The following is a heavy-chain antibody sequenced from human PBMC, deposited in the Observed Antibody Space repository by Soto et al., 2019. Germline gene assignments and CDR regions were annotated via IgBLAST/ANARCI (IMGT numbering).Heavy chain of an antibody. J-gene: IGHJ4*02. Sequence: SETLSLTCTVSGGSISSGGYYWSWIRQHPGKGLEWIGYIYYSGSTYYNPSLKSRVTISVDTSKNQFSLKLSSVTAADTAVYYCARTRAARGYSGYAYDYWGQGTLVTVSS. V-gene: IGHV4-31*03. D-gene: IGHD5-12*01. CDR1: GGSISSGGYY. CDR2: IYYSGST. CDR3: ARTRAARGYSGYAYDY.